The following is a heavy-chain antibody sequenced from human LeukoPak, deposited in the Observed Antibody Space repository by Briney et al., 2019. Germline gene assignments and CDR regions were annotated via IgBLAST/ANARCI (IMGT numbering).Heavy chain of an antibody. V-gene: IGHV1-8*01. J-gene: IGHJ4*02. CDR1: GYTLTSYD. D-gene: IGHD7-27*01. Sequence: ASVKVSCKASGYTLTSYDFNWVRQATGQRPEWMGWMSPNSGDTGYAQKFQDRVTMTRNTSIGTAYMELSSLRSDDTAVYYCARGPPNWGYDYWGPGTLVTVSS. CDR2: MSPNSGDT. CDR3: ARGPPNWGYDY.